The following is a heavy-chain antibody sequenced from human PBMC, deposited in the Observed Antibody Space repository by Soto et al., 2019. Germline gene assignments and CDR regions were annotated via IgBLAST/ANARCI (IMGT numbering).Heavy chain of an antibody. CDR3: ARDFVYSSPVEHYYYGMDV. V-gene: IGHV1-2*04. Sequence: GASVKVSCKASGYTFTGYYMHWVRQAPGQGLEWMGWINPNSGGTNYAQKFQGWVTMTRDMSISTAYMELSRLRSDDTAVYYCARDFVYSSPVEHYYYGMDVWGQGTTVTVSS. CDR1: GYTFTGYY. J-gene: IGHJ6*02. D-gene: IGHD6-13*01. CDR2: INPNSGGT.